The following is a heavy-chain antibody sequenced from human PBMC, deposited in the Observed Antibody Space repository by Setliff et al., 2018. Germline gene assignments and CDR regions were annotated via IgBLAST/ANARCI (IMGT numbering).Heavy chain of an antibody. CDR2: INAGNGNT. J-gene: IGHJ4*02. CDR1: GYTFTSYA. CDR3: AREYYYDSSGYSYYFDC. D-gene: IGHD3-22*01. Sequence: ASVKVSCKASGYTFTSYAMHWVRQAPGQRLEWMGWINAGNGNTRYSQKFQGRVTITRDTSASTAYMELSSLRSEDTAVYYCAREYYYDSSGYSYYFDCWGQGTLVTVSS. V-gene: IGHV1-3*01.